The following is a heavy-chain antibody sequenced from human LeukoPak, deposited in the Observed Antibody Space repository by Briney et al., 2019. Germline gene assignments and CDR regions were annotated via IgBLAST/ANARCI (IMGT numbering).Heavy chain of an antibody. CDR1: GFTFSSYW. V-gene: IGHV3-74*01. D-gene: IGHD7-27*01. CDR3: AKAGDRDY. Sequence: PGGSLRLSCVASGFTFSSYWMHWVRQDPRKGLVWVSRINGDGRNINYADSVRGRFTISRDNAENSLYLQMNSLRGEDTAIYYCAKAGDRDYWGRGTLVTVSS. CDR2: INGDGRNI. J-gene: IGHJ4*02.